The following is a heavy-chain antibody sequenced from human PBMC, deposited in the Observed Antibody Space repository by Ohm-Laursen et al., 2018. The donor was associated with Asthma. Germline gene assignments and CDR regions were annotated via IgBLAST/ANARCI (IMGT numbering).Heavy chain of an antibody. CDR1: GFTFSDYY. CDR2: ISSSSSYT. CDR3: ARRHYDILTGYPFDY. J-gene: IGHJ4*02. D-gene: IGHD3-9*01. V-gene: IGHV3-11*06. Sequence: SLRLSCAASGFTFSDYYMSWIRQAPGKGLEWVSYISSSSSYTNYADSVKGRFTISRDNAKNSLYLQMNSLRAEDTAVYYCARRHYDILTGYPFDYWGQGTLVTVSS.